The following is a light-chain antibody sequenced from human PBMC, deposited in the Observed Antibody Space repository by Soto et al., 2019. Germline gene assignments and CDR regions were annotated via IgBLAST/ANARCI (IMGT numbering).Light chain of an antibody. V-gene: IGLV2-14*01. CDR3: SSKRDSSTLFV. J-gene: IGLJ1*01. CDR2: EVT. CDR1: SSDVGAYNY. Sequence: QSALTQPSSLSGPPGQSITISCTGTSSDVGAYNYVSWYQHHPGKVPKLLIYEVTNRPSGVSDRFSGSKSGNTASLTISGLQAEDEADYYCSSKRDSSTLFVFGTGTKVTVL.